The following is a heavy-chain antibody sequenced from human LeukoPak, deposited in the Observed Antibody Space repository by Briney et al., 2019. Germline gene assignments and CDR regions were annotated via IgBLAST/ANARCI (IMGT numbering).Heavy chain of an antibody. D-gene: IGHD2-2*01. J-gene: IGHJ4*02. V-gene: IGHV1-18*01. Sequence: ASVKVSCKASGYTFSNFGINWVRQAPGQGLEWMGWISGNNDNPNYGQKFQGRFTVTTDSSTNTAYMELTNLRFDDPAVYYCARDGTSTDDYWGQGTLVTVSS. CDR2: ISGNNDNP. CDR1: GYTFSNFG. CDR3: ARDGTSTDDY.